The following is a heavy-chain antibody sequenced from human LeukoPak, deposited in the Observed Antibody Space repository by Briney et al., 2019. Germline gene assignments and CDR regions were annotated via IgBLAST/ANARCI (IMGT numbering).Heavy chain of an antibody. CDR1: GFTFSSYA. Sequence: KPGGSLRLSCAASGFTFSSYAMSWVRQAPGKGLEWVSAISGSGGSTYYADSVKGRFTISRDNSKNTLYLQMNSLRAEDTAVYYCAKPIVLGSIAARHPFDYWGQGTLVTVSS. D-gene: IGHD6-6*01. V-gene: IGHV3-23*01. CDR3: AKPIVLGSIAARHPFDY. J-gene: IGHJ4*02. CDR2: ISGSGGST.